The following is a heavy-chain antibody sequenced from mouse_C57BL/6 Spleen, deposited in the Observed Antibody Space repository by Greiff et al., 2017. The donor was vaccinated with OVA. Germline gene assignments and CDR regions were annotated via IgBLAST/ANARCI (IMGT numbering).Heavy chain of an antibody. CDR2: IDPSDSYT. CDR3: ARDRYDYDGPYYYAMDY. D-gene: IGHD2-4*01. CDR1: GYTYTSYW. J-gene: IGHJ4*01. V-gene: IGHV1-59*01. Sequence: VQLQQPGAELVRPGTSVKLSCKASGYTYTSYWMHWVKQRPGQGLEWIGVIDPSDSYTNYNQKFKGKATLTVDTSSSTAYMQLSSLTSEDSAVYYCARDRYDYDGPYYYAMDYWGQGTSVTVSS.